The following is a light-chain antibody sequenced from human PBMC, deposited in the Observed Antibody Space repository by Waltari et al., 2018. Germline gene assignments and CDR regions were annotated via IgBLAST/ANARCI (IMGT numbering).Light chain of an antibody. CDR2: NDT. CDR3: QSADSSGTYVV. CDR1: ALPKQY. J-gene: IGLJ2*01. V-gene: IGLV3-25*03. Sequence: SSELTQPPSVSVSPGQTASITCSADALPKQYGYWYQQKPGQAPVLVIYNDTERPSGITERFSGSSSGTTVTLTISGVQAEDEADYYCQSADSSGTYVVFGAGTKLTVL.